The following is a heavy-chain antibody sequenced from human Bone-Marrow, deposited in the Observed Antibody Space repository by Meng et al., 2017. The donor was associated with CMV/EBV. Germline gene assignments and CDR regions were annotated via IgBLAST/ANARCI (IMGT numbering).Heavy chain of an antibody. Sequence: GSLRLSCTVSDGSISSYYWSWIRQPPGKGLEWIGYIYYSGSTNYNPSLKSRVTISVDTSKNQFSLKLSSVTAADTAVYYCARTYGGNIDYWGQGTLITVSS. CDR3: ARTYGGNIDY. CDR2: IYYSGST. CDR1: DGSISSYY. J-gene: IGHJ4*02. D-gene: IGHD4-23*01. V-gene: IGHV4-59*01.